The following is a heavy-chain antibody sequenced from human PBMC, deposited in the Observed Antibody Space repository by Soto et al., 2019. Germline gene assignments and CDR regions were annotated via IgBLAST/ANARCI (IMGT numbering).Heavy chain of an antibody. J-gene: IGHJ5*02. CDR2: IYFTGFS. CDR1: SVSLSSGGYY. Sequence: SETLSLTCTVSSVSLSSGGYYWNWIRQHPVKGLEWIGDIYFTGFSSSTLSLKSRVTLSVYTSKSQFPLNLRSVTAAAMSICYWETAPAYHKVIRFDLWGPGVLVTVSS. CDR3: ETAPAYHKVIRFDL. V-gene: IGHV4-31*03.